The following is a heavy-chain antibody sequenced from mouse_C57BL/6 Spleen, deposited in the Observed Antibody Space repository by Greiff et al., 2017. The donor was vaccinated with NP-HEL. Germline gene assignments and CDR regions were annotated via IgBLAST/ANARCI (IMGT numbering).Heavy chain of an antibody. CDR1: GYAFSSSW. CDR2: IYPGDGDT. CDR3: ARLHYDYAMDY. Sequence: VQLQQSGPELVKPGASVKISCKASGYAFSSSWMNWVKQRPGKGLEWIGRIYPGDGDTNYNGKFKGKATLTADKSSSTAYMQLSSLTSEDSAVYFCARLHYDYAMDYWGQGTSVTVSS. V-gene: IGHV1-82*01. J-gene: IGHJ4*01. D-gene: IGHD2-4*01.